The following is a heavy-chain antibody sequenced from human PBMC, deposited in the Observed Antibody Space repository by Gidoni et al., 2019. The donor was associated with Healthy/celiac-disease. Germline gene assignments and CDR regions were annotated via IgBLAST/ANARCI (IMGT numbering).Heavy chain of an antibody. CDR1: GGYISRYY. V-gene: IGHV4-4*07. J-gene: IGHJ6*02. Sequence: QVQLQESGPGLVKPSETLSLTCTVSGGYISRYYWSWIRQPAGNGLEWIGRIYTSGSTNYNPSLKSRVTMSVDTSKNQFSLKLSSVTAADTAVYYCARGEEQLAYGMDVWGQGTTVTVSS. CDR3: ARGEEQLAYGMDV. D-gene: IGHD6-6*01. CDR2: IYTSGST.